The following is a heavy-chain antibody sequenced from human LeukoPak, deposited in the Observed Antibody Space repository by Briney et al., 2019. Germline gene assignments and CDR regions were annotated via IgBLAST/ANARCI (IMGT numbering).Heavy chain of an antibody. CDR2: IYYSRST. Sequence: SETLSLTCTVSGGSISSYYWSWIRQPPGKGLEWIGYIYYSRSTNYNPSLKSRVTISVDTSKNQFSLKLSSVTAADTAVYYCARAAYCSSTSCLWFDPWGQGTLVTVSS. V-gene: IGHV4-59*01. CDR1: GGSISSYY. D-gene: IGHD2-2*01. CDR3: ARAAYCSSTSCLWFDP. J-gene: IGHJ5*02.